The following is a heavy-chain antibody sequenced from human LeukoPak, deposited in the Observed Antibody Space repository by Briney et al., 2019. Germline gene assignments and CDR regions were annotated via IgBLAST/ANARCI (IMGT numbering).Heavy chain of an antibody. D-gene: IGHD5-24*01. CDR3: ARVAEMATIYYYYMDV. J-gene: IGHJ6*03. V-gene: IGHV3-48*04. CDR1: GFTFSSYS. CDR2: ISSSSSTI. Sequence: GGSLRLSCAASGFTFSSYSMNWVRQAPGKGLEWVSYISSSSSTIYYADSVKGRFTISRDNAKISLYLQMNSLRAEDTAVYYCARVAEMATIYYYYMDVWGKGTTVTVSS.